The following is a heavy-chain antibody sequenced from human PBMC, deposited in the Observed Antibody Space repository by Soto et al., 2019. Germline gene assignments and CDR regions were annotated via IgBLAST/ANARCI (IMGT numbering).Heavy chain of an antibody. Sequence: QVQLQESGPGLVKPSETLSLTCTVSGGSISSYYWSWIRQPPGKGLEWIGYIYYSGSTNYNPSLNSRVTIAVDTSKNQSSLKLSSVTAADTAVYYCARVGGGVTRYFDLWGRGTLVTVSS. J-gene: IGHJ2*01. CDR1: GGSISSYY. D-gene: IGHD3-10*01. V-gene: IGHV4-59*01. CDR2: IYYSGST. CDR3: ARVGGGVTRYFDL.